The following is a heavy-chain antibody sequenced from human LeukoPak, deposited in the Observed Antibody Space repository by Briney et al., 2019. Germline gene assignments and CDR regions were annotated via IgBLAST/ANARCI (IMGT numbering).Heavy chain of an antibody. Sequence: PGTSLRLSCAASGFTFFDYAMHWVRQAPGKGLGWVSGISWNSGNIAYADSVKGRFTVSRDNAKNSLYLQMDSLRPEDTAFYYCAKHFSSSAYFPFDSWGQGAQVIVSS. V-gene: IGHV3-9*01. J-gene: IGHJ4*02. CDR1: GFTFFDYA. CDR3: AKHFSSSAYFPFDS. CDR2: ISWNSGNI. D-gene: IGHD3-22*01.